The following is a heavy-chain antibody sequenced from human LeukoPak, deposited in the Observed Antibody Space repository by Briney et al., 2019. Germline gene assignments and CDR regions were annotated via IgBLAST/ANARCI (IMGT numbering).Heavy chain of an antibody. CDR2: IRSKADGGTP. J-gene: IGHJ4*02. CDR3: TTTQYYYDSSGYAEN. CDR1: GFSFSDAW. D-gene: IGHD3-22*01. V-gene: IGHV3-15*07. Sequence: GGSLRLSCAASGFSFSDAWMNWVRQAPGKGLEWVGHIRSKADGGTPDYIAPVKGRFTISRDDSKDTLYLQMNSLNTEDTAMYYCTTTQYYYDSSGYAENWGQGTLVTVSS.